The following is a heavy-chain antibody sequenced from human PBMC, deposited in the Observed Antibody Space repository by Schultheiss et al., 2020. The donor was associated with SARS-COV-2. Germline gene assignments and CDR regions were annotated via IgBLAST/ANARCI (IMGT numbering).Heavy chain of an antibody. D-gene: IGHD2-15*01. V-gene: IGHV1-69*13. CDR1: GGTFSSYA. CDR3: ARELRSRCSGGSCHDP. CDR2: IIPIFGTA. J-gene: IGHJ5*02. Sequence: SVKVSCKASGGTFSSYAISWVRQAPGQGLEWMGGIIPIFGTANYAQKFQGRVTITADESTSTAYMELSSLRSDDTAVYYCARELRSRCSGGSCHDPWGQGTLVTVSS.